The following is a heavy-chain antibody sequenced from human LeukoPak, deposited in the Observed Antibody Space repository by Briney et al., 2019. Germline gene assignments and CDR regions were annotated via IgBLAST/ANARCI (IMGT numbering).Heavy chain of an antibody. CDR2: TSGSGVTT. J-gene: IGHJ4*02. D-gene: IGHD2-2*01. V-gene: IGHV3-23*01. CDR1: GFTFSSNA. CDR3: ATALQLLGGY. Sequence: PGGSLRLSCAASGFTFSSNAMSWVHQAPGKGLEWVSATSGSGVTTYYAHSVKGRFTISRDNSKNTLYLQMNSLRAEDTAVYYCATALQLLGGYWGQGTLVTVSS.